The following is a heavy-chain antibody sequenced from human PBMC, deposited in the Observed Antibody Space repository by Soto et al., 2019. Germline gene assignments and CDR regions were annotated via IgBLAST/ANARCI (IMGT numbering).Heavy chain of an antibody. CDR1: GFSLSTSKVG. Sequence: QITLKESGPTLVKPTQTLTLTCTFSGFSLSTSKVGVGWIRQPPGKALEWLVFIYWDDDKRYSPSLKSRLTITKDTSKNQVVLTMTNMDPVDTATYYCARTKVSTVTYYFDYWGQGTLVTVSS. D-gene: IGHD4-17*01. V-gene: IGHV2-5*02. CDR2: IYWDDDK. J-gene: IGHJ4*02. CDR3: ARTKVSTVTYYFDY.